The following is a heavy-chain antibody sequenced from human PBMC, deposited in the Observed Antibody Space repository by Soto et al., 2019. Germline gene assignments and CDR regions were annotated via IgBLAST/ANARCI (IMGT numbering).Heavy chain of an antibody. D-gene: IGHD3-16*02. V-gene: IGHV1-3*01. CDR3: ARDVSIDYSYYGMDV. CDR2: INAGNGNT. CDR1: GYTFTSYA. J-gene: IGHJ6*02. Sequence: ASVKVSCKASGYTFTSYAMHWVRQAPGQRLEWMGWINAGNGNTKYSQKFQGRVTITRDTSASTAYMELSSLRSEDTAVYYCARDVSIDYSYYGMDVWGQGTTVTVSS.